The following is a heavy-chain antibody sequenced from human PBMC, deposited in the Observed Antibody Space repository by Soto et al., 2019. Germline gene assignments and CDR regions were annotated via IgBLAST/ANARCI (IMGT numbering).Heavy chain of an antibody. CDR3: AKGGRDIVVVVAATPLGDYYMDV. D-gene: IGHD2-15*01. CDR2: ISGSGGST. J-gene: IGHJ6*03. Sequence: GGSLRLSCAASGFTFSSYAMSWVRQAPGKGLEWVSAISGSGGSTYYADSVKGRFTISRDNSKNTLYLQMNSLRAEDTAVYYCAKGGRDIVVVVAATPLGDYYMDVWGKGTTVTVSS. V-gene: IGHV3-23*01. CDR1: GFTFSSYA.